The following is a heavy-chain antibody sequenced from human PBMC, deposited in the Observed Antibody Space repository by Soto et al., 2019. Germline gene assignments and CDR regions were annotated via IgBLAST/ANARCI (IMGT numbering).Heavy chain of an antibody. CDR2: ISWNSGSI. D-gene: IGHD6-13*01. CDR1: GFTFDDYA. V-gene: IGHV3-9*01. J-gene: IGHJ4*02. CDR3: AKDKFEDGIAPHY. Sequence: GGSLRLSCAASGFTFDDYAMHWVRQAPGKGLEWVSGISWNSGSIGYADSVKGRFTISRDNAKNSLYLQVNSLRAEDTALYYCAKDKFEDGIAPHYWGQGTLVTVSS.